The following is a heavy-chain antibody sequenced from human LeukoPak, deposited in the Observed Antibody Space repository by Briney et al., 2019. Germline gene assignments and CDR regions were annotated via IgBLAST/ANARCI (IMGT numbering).Heavy chain of an antibody. CDR2: IYSGGST. J-gene: IGHJ4*02. V-gene: IGHV3-53*01. CDR1: GFTVSGHF. CDR3: ASPRSVTGPFDY. D-gene: IGHD3-3*01. Sequence: GGSLRLSCAASGFTVSGHFMSWVRQAPGKGLEWVSLIYSGGSTYYADSVKGRFTISRDNSKNTLYLQLNSLRAEETAVYYCASPRSVTGPFDYWGQGTPVTVSS.